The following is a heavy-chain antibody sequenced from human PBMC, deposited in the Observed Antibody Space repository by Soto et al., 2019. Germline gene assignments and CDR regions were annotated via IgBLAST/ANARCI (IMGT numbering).Heavy chain of an antibody. J-gene: IGHJ4*02. V-gene: IGHV3-66*01. D-gene: IGHD2-15*01. CDR1: GFTVSSNY. Sequence: GGSLRLSCAASGFTVSSNYMSWVRQAPGKGLEWVSVIYSGGSTYYADSVKGRFTISRDNSKNTLYLQMNSLRAEDTAVYYCASTGEVAATLDYWGQGTLVTVSS. CDR2: IYSGGST. CDR3: ASTGEVAATLDY.